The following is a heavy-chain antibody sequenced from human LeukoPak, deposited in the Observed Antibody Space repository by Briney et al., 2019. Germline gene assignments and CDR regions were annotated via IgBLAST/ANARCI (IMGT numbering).Heavy chain of an antibody. D-gene: IGHD5-12*01. J-gene: IGHJ4*02. CDR1: GDSFTSYW. CDR2: IYPGDSDT. CDR3: ARPGYSGYDFSSVDYFDY. V-gene: IGHV5-51*01. Sequence: GESLKISCKGSGDSFTSYWIGWVRQMPGKGLEWMGIIYPGDSDTRYSPSFQGQVTISADKSISTAYLQWSSLKASDTAMYYCARPGYSGYDFSSVDYFDYWGQGTLVTVSS.